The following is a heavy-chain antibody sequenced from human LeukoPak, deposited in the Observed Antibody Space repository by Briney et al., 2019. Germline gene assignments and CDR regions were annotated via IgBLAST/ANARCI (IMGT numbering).Heavy chain of an antibody. Sequence: PGGSLRLSCAASGFTFNSSPMTWVRQAPGKGLEWVSGISASTSGTYYADSVKGRFTISRDNSKDTVFLQMNSLRAEDTAVYYCGLLPPMYYFDYWGQGTLVTVSS. V-gene: IGHV3-23*01. J-gene: IGHJ4*02. CDR2: ISASTSGT. CDR3: GLLPPMYYFDY. D-gene: IGHD2-15*01. CDR1: GFTFNSSP.